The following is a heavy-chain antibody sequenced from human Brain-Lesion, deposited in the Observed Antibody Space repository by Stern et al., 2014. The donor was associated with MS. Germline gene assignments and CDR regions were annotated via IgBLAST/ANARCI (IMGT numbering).Heavy chain of an antibody. CDR3: ARGRVVPGFQYYATDV. CDR1: GGSISSGGYY. CDR2: IFNSGST. D-gene: IGHD2-2*01. V-gene: IGHV4-61*02. J-gene: IGHJ6*02. Sequence: VQLVESGPGLVKPSQTLSLSCTVSGGSISSGGYYWSWIRQPAGKGLEWIGRIFNSGSTSYKPSLKNRGTIVNAKSKNQFSLRLNSMTAADTAVYYCARGRVVPGFQYYATDVWGQGTTVIVSS.